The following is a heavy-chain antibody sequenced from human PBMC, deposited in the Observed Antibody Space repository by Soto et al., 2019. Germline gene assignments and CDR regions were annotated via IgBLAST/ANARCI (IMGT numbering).Heavy chain of an antibody. V-gene: IGHV3-11*06. CDR2: IPSGSSYS. J-gene: IGHJ6*02. CDR3: VRDTFGADAGKKKYGYYGLHV. D-gene: IGHD3-3*01. CDR1: GFTFSDYY. Sequence: QVQLVESGGGLVKPGGSLRLSCAASGFTFSDYYMGWVRQAPGKGLEWISYIPSGSSYSNSADFVKGRFPIARDNAKNSLYLQMNSLRVEDTAMYYCVRDTFGADAGKKKYGYYGLHVWGQGTTVTVSS.